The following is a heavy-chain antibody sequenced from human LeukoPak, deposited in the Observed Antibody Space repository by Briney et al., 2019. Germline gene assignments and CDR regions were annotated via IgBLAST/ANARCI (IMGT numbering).Heavy chain of an antibody. CDR3: AKGEGYSYGLFDP. J-gene: IGHJ5*02. V-gene: IGHV1-2*02. CDR2: INPNSGGT. D-gene: IGHD5-18*01. CDR1: GYTFNGYY. Sequence: ASVKVSCKASGYTFNGYYMHWVRQAPGQGLEWMGWINPNSGGTNYAQKFQGRVTMTRDTSISTAYMELSRLRSDDTAVYYCAKGEGYSYGLFDPWGQGTLVTVSS.